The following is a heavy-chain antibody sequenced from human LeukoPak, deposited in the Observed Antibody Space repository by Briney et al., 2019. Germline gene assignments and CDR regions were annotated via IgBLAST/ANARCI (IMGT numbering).Heavy chain of an antibody. D-gene: IGHD2-15*01. J-gene: IGHJ4*02. CDR1: GYTFTSYY. CDR3: ARDLDPLGYCSGGSCPASSL. V-gene: IGHV1-46*01. Sequence: APVKVSCKASGYTFTSYYMHWVRQAPEQGLEWMGIINPSGGSTSYAQKFQGRVTMTRDTSTSTVYMELSSLRSEDTAVYYCARDLDPLGYCSGGSCPASSLWGQGTLVTVSS. CDR2: INPSGGST.